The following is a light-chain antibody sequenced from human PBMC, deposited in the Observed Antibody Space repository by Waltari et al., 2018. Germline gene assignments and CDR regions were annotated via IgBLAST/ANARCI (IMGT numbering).Light chain of an antibody. V-gene: IGKV3-11*01. CDR2: DAS. CDR1: QSVSIN. CDR3: QQTSSWPLT. J-gene: IGKJ4*01. Sequence: EIVLTQSPATLSLSPGQRATLSCRASQSVSINLGWYQQKLGQPPRLLIYDASNRATGIPARFSASGYGTDFTLTISSLEPEDFAVYFCQQTSSWPLTFGGGTKVEIK.